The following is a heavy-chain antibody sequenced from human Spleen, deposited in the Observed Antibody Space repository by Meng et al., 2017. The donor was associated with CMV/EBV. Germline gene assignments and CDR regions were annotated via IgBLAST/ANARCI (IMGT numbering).Heavy chain of an antibody. J-gene: IGHJ4*02. CDR2: IRYDGNNK. CDR1: EFTFSNYG. Sequence: AESLTLSCEASEFTFSNYGMHWVRQAPGKGLEWVAFIRYDGNNKYYADSVKGRFTISRNNSKNTLHLKMNSLKADDTAIYYCALGRACTSSCWGQGTLVTVSS. D-gene: IGHD6-6*01. V-gene: IGHV3-30*02. CDR3: ALGRACTSSC.